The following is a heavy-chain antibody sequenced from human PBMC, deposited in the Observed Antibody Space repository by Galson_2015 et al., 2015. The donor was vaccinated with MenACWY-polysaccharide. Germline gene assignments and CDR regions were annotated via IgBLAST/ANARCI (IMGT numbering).Heavy chain of an antibody. CDR1: GFTFSSYA. CDR2: ISGSGGST. J-gene: IGHJ4*02. CDR3: AKEWSLGVSVPPGDY. D-gene: IGHD5/OR15-5a*01. V-gene: IGHV3-23*01. Sequence: SLRLSCAASGFTFSSYAMSWVRQAPGKGLEWVSTISGSGGSTYYADSVKGRFTISRDNSRNTLYLQMNSLRAEATAVYYCAKEWSLGVSVPPGDYWDQGPRVPVSS.